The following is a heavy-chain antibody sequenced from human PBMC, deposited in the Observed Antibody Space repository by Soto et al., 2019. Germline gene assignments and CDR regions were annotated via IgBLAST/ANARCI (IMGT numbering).Heavy chain of an antibody. CDR2: IYYSGRT. CDR3: ARGATSWYLDLGS. Sequence: SETLSLTGTVCAGSISSYYCSWIRQPPGKGLEWIGYIYYSGRTNYKTSLKTRVTISVETSKNQFSLKLSSVTAGATAVYYCARGATSWYLDLGSWGQGTLVAVSS. J-gene: IGHJ4*02. D-gene: IGHD6-13*01. CDR1: AGSISSYY. V-gene: IGHV4-59*01.